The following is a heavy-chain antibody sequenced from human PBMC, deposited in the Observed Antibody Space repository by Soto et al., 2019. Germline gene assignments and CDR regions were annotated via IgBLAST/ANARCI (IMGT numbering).Heavy chain of an antibody. CDR2: FDPEDGET. D-gene: IGHD2-15*01. CDR3: ATGRVVLVAAPFDY. Sequence: ASVKVSCKVSGYTLTELSMHWVRQAPGKGLERMGGFDPEDGETMYAQKFQGRGTMSEDTSKDTAYMELSSLRSEDTAVYYCATGRVVLVAAPFDYWGQGTLVTVSS. J-gene: IGHJ4*02. V-gene: IGHV1-24*01. CDR1: GYTLTELS.